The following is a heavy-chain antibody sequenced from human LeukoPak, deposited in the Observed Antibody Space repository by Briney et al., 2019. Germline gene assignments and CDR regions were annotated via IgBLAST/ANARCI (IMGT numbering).Heavy chain of an antibody. Sequence: SETLSLTCAVYGGSFSGYYWSWIRQPPGKGLEWIGEINHSGSTNYNPSLKSRVTISVDTSKNQFSLKLSSVAAADTAVYYCARGSNYYGSGRHKTRHWFDPWGQGTLVTVSS. V-gene: IGHV4-34*01. CDR3: ARGSNYYGSGRHKTRHWFDP. J-gene: IGHJ5*02. CDR2: INHSGST. CDR1: GGSFSGYY. D-gene: IGHD3-10*01.